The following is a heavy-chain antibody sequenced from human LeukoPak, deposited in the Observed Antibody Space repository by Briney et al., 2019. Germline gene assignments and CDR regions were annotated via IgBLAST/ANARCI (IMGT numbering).Heavy chain of an antibody. D-gene: IGHD3-22*01. J-gene: IGHJ6*03. CDR1: GGTFSSYA. CDR2: IIPIFGKA. CDR3: ASAWAPNYYDSSGYYYSRSYYYYYMDV. V-gene: IGHV1-69*13. Sequence: ASVKVSCKASGGTFSSYAISWVRRAPGQGLEWMGGIIPIFGKANYAQKFQGRVTITADESTSTAYMELSSLRSEDTAVYYCASAWAPNYYDSSGYYYSRSYYYYYMDVWGKGTTVTISS.